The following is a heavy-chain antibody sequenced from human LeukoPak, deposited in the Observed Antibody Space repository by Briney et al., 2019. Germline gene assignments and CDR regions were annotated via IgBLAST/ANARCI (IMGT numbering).Heavy chain of an antibody. Sequence: SETLSLTCAVYGGSFSGYYWSWIRQPPGKGLEWIGEINHSGSTNYNPSLKSRVTISVGTSKNQFSLKLSSVTAADTAVDYCARGRTFDYWGQGTLVTVSS. CDR3: ARGRTFDY. CDR2: INHSGST. J-gene: IGHJ4*02. V-gene: IGHV4-34*01. CDR1: GGSFSGYY.